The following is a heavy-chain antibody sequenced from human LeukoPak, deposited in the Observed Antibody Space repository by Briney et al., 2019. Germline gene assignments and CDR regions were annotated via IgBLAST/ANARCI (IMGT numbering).Heavy chain of an antibody. CDR1: GGSISSYY. V-gene: IGHV4-59*01. Sequence: SETLSLTCTVSGGSISSYYWSWIRQPPGKGLEWIEYIYYSGSTNYNPSLQSRVTISVDTSKNQFSLKLSSVTAADTAVYYCARMNGVLRSYRYFDYWGQGTLVTVSS. D-gene: IGHD4-17*01. J-gene: IGHJ4*02. CDR3: ARMNGVLRSYRYFDY. CDR2: IYYSGST.